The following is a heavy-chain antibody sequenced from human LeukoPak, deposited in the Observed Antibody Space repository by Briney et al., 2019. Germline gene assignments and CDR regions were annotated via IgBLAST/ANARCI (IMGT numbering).Heavy chain of an antibody. CDR1: GFTFDDYA. J-gene: IGHJ4*02. CDR2: ISWNSGSI. V-gene: IGHV3-9*01. CDR3: ARDHPRSKIRYFDWSPFDY. D-gene: IGHD3-9*01. Sequence: GRSLRLSCAASGFTFDDYAMHWVRQAPGKGLEWVSGISWNSGSIGYADSVRGRFTISRDNAKNSLYLQMNSLRAEDTAVYYCARDHPRSKIRYFDWSPFDYWGQGTLVTVSS.